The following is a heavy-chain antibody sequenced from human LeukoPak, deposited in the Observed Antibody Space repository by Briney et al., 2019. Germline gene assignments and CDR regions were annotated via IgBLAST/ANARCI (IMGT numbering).Heavy chain of an antibody. J-gene: IGHJ4*02. CDR2: FIPILGIA. V-gene: IGHV1-69*04. CDR3: ARDLSGMATIRYFDY. D-gene: IGHD5-24*01. Sequence: SVKVSCKASGGTFSSYAISWVRQAPGQGLEWMGRFIPILGIANYTQKFQGRVTITADKSTSTAYMELSSLRSEDTAVYYCARDLSGMATIRYFDYWGQGTLVTVSS. CDR1: GGTFSSYA.